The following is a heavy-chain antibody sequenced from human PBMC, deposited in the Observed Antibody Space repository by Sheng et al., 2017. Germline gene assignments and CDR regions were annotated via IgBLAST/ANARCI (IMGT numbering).Heavy chain of an antibody. Sequence: EVQLVESGGGLVQPGGSLRLSCTASGFTFSSYAMSWVRQAPGKGLEWVATISNADSVKGRFTISRDTSKNTLYLQMNSLRAEDTAVYYCAKASSGWYGGSWYFDLWGRGTLVTVSS. CDR2: IS. CDR3: AKASSGWYGGSWYFDL. D-gene: IGHD6-19*01. CDR1: GFTFSSYA. V-gene: IGHV3-23*04. J-gene: IGHJ2*01.